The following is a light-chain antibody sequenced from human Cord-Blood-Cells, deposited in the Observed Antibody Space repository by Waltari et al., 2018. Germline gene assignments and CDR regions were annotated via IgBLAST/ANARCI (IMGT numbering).Light chain of an antibody. J-gene: IGKJ4*01. V-gene: IGKV3-11*01. CDR1: QSVSSY. CDR3: QQRSNWPPRT. CDR2: DAS. Sequence: EIVLTQSPAPMSLSPGESATLPCRAGQSVSSYLAWYQQQPGQAPRLLIYDASNRATGIPAMFSGSESGTVFTLTISSLEPEDFAVYYCQQRSNWPPRTFGGGTKVEIK.